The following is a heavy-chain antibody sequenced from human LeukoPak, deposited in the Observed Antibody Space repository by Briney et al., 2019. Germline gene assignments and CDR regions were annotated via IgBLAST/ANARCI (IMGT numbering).Heavy chain of an antibody. D-gene: IGHD4-17*01. J-gene: IGHJ4*02. Sequence: SGTRSFTGAVSGGSISRGGYAGSWIRQPPGKGLDGIGYIYHSGSTYYNPSLKSRVTISVDTSKNQFSLKLSSVTAADAAVYYCARAALDYGDYYFDYWGQGTLVTVSS. CDR3: ARAALDYGDYYFDY. V-gene: IGHV4-30-2*01. CDR1: GGSISRGGYA. CDR2: IYHSGST.